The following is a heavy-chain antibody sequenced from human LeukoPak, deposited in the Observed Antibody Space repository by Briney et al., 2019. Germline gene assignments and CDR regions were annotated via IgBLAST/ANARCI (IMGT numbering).Heavy chain of an antibody. V-gene: IGHV4-30-2*01. J-gene: IGHJ6*04. Sequence: SETLSLTCAVSGGSISSGGYSWSWIRQPPGKGLEWIGYIYHSGSTNYNPSLKSRVTISVDKSKNQFSLKLSSVTAADTAVYYCARDGRVRGARYYGMDVWGKGTTVTVSS. CDR1: GGSISSGGYS. CDR3: ARDGRVRGARYYGMDV. CDR2: IYHSGST. D-gene: IGHD3-10*01.